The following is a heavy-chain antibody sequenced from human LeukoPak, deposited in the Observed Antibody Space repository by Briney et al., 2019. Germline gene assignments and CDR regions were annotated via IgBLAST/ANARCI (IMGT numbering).Heavy chain of an antibody. D-gene: IGHD3-22*01. CDR1: GGSISSYY. CDR3: ARMYYYDSSGYAYFDY. CDR2: IYTSGST. J-gene: IGHJ4*02. Sequence: PSETLSLTCTVSGGSISSYYWSWIRQPAGKGLEWIGRIYTSGSTNYNPSLKSRVTMSVDTSKNQFSLKLSSVTAADTAVYYCARMYYYDSSGYAYFDYWGQGTLVTVSS. V-gene: IGHV4-4*07.